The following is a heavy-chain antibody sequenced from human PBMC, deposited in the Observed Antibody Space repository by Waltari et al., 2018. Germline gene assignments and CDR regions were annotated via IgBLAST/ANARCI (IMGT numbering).Heavy chain of an antibody. CDR1: GYSISSGYY. V-gene: IGHV4-38-2*01. D-gene: IGHD6-6*01. CDR3: ARRLIAARRGPYDP. CDR2: IYHIGIT. J-gene: IGHJ5*02. Sequence: QVQLQESGPGLVKPSETLSLTCAVSGYSISSGYYWGWIRPPRGKGLAWIGSIYHIGITYYNPPLKRRVTISVDTSKNQFSLKLSSVTAADTAVYYCARRLIAARRGPYDPWGQGTLVTVSS.